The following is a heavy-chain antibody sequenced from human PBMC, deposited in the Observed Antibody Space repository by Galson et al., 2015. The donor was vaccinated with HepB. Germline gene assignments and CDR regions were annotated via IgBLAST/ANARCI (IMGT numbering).Heavy chain of an antibody. CDR2: TYYRSNWYT. CDR1: GDSVSSHSAA. CDR3: ARDAYTVTDGHDGFDI. Sequence: CAISGDSVSSHSAAWNWIRQSPSRGLEWLGVTYYRSNWYTDYAVSVKSRITINPDTSKNQFSLQLTSVTPEDTAMYYCARDAYTVTDGHDGFDIWGQGTMVTVSP. V-gene: IGHV6-1*01. D-gene: IGHD4-17*01. J-gene: IGHJ3*02.